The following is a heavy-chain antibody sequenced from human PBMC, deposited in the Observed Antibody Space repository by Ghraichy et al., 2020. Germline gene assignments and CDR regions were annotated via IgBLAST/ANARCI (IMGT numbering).Heavy chain of an antibody. CDR1: GFTFSSYT. CDR2: ISSSSSST. V-gene: IGHV3-48*02. Sequence: GGSLRLSCAASGFTFSSYTMNWVRQAPGKGLEWVSDISSSSSSTYYADSVKGRFTISRDNAKNTLYLQMNSLRDEDTAVYYCAKDVDYYELHWFDPWGQGTLVTVSS. D-gene: IGHD3-22*01. CDR3: AKDVDYYELHWFDP. J-gene: IGHJ5*02.